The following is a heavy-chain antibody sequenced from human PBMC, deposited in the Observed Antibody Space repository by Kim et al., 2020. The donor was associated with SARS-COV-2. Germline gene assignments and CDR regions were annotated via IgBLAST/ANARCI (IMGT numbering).Heavy chain of an antibody. Sequence: GGSLRLSCGASGFTFSNYAMSWVRQAPGKGLEWVSAINAGGDIPYYADSVKGRFTISRDNSKNTVYLEMNSLRADDTALYYCAKETVATTVITVDYWGQGILVTVSS. V-gene: IGHV3-23*01. CDR2: INAGGDIP. CDR1: GFTFSNYA. D-gene: IGHD4-17*01. CDR3: AKETVATTVITVDY. J-gene: IGHJ4*02.